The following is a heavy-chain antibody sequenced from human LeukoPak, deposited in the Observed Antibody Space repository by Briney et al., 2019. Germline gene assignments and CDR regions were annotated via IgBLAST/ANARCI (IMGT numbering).Heavy chain of an antibody. J-gene: IGHJ3*02. CDR2: ISYVGSSK. CDR1: GFTFSSYA. V-gene: IGHV3-30-3*01. CDR3: AREKANDAFDI. Sequence: GRSLRLSCAASGFTFSSYAMHWVHQAPGKGLEWVAVISYVGSSKYYADSVKGRFTISRDNSKNTLYLQMNSLRAEDTAVYYCAREKANDAFDIWGQGTMVTVSS.